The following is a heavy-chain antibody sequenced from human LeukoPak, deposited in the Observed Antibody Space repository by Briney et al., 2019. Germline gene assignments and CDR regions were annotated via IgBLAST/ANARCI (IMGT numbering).Heavy chain of an antibody. D-gene: IGHD3-10*02. CDR3: AELGITMIGGV. J-gene: IGHJ6*04. CDR1: GFIFSNYE. CDR2: INNGGTPI. V-gene: IGHV3-48*03. Sequence: PGGSLRLSCAASGFIFSNYEMNWVRQAPGKGLEWISYINNGGTPIYYADSVKGRFTMSRDNAKNSLYLQVNSLRAEDTAVYYCAELGITMIGGVWGKGTTVTISS.